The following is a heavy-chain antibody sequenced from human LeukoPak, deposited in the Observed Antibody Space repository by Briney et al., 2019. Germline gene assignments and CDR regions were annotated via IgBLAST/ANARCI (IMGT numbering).Heavy chain of an antibody. CDR1: GFTFGDYA. J-gene: IGHJ6*03. CDR2: IRSKAYGGTT. V-gene: IGHV3-49*04. Sequence: GRSLRLSCTASGFTFGDYAMSWVRQAPGKGLEWVGFIRSKAYGGTTEYAASVKGRFTISRDDSKSIAYLQMNSLKTEDTAVYYCTRAIRPGSYLENYYYYMDVWGKGTTVTISS. D-gene: IGHD3-10*01. CDR3: TRAIRPGSYLENYYYYMDV.